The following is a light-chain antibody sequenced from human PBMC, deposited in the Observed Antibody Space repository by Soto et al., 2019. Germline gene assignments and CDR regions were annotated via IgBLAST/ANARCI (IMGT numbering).Light chain of an antibody. J-gene: IGKJ1*01. CDR2: DSS. CDR1: QSISSY. Sequence: DIQMTQSPSSLSASVGDRVTITCRAIQSISSYLNWYQRKPGKAPNLQIYDSSSLQSGVPSRFSGSGSGTDLTLTISTLQPEDFESYYFQQSYSIQGTFGPGTKVDIX. V-gene: IGKV1-39*01. CDR3: QQSYSIQGT.